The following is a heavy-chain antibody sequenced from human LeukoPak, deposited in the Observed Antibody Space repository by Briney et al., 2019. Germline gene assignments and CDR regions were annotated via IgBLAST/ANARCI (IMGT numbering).Heavy chain of an antibody. CDR2: IIPIFGTA. CDR3: ARDQGVYSEYSGYDFFDY. D-gene: IGHD5-12*01. Sequence: SVTVSCKASGGTFSSYAISWVRQAPGQGLEWMGGIIPIFGTANYAQKFQGRVTITADESTSTAYMELSSLRSEDTAVYYCARDQGVYSEYSGYDFFDYWGQGTLVTVSS. CDR1: GGTFSSYA. J-gene: IGHJ4*02. V-gene: IGHV1-69*13.